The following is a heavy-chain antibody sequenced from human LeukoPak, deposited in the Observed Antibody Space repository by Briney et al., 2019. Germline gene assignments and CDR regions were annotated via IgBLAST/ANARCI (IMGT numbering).Heavy chain of an antibody. CDR2: ISSNGGST. J-gene: IGHJ4*02. V-gene: IGHV3-64D*06. Sequence: GGSLRLSCSASGFTFSSYAMHWVRQAPGKGLEYVSAISSNGGSTYYADSVKGRFTISRDNSKNTLYLQMSSLRAEDTAVYYCVKDTHRDVLLWFGESQPDYWGQGTLVTVSS. CDR1: GFTFSSYA. D-gene: IGHD3-10*01. CDR3: VKDTHRDVLLWFGESQPDY.